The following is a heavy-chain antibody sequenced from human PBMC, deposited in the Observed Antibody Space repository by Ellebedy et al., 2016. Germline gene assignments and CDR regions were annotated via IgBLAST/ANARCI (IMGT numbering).Heavy chain of an antibody. D-gene: IGHD2-21*02. Sequence: SLKISCAASGFTFDDYAMHWVRQAPGKGLEWVSGISWNSGSIGYADSVKGRFTISRDNAKNSLYLQMNSLRAEDTALYYCAKGDPTGNYFDYWGQGTLVTVSS. J-gene: IGHJ4*02. CDR3: AKGDPTGNYFDY. CDR2: ISWNSGSI. V-gene: IGHV3-9*01. CDR1: GFTFDDYA.